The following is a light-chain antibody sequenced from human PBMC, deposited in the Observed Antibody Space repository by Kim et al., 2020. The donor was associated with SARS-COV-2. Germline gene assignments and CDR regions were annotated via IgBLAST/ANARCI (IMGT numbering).Light chain of an antibody. CDR3: QSYDNHGNHV. Sequence: NFMLTQPHSVSESPGKTVTISCTRSSGTILSNYVQWYQQRPGSAPIAVVFEDSERPSGVPGRFSGSIDSSSNSASLTISGLQTEDEADYYCQSYDNHGNHVFGGGTKLTVL. V-gene: IGLV6-57*03. J-gene: IGLJ3*02. CDR2: EDS. CDR1: SGTILSNY.